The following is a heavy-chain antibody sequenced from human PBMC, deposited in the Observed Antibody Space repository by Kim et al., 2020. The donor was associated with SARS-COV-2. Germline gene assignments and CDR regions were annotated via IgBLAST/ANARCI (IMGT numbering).Heavy chain of an antibody. D-gene: IGHD3-9*01. V-gene: IGHV3-43*01. CDR3: AKDNYDIPGLSWFDP. J-gene: IGHJ5*02. Sequence: ADSVKGRLTIYRDNSKNALYLQMHSLKTADTALYYCAKDNYDIPGLSWFDPWGQGTLVTVSS.